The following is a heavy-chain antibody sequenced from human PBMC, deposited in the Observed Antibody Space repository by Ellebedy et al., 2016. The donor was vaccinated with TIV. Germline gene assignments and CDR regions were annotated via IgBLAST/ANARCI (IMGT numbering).Heavy chain of an antibody. CDR3: VTRGYSGYDYFDY. Sequence: ASLKVSCXASGYSFIGYYMHWVRQAPGQGLAWMGWINPNNGGTNSAQKFQGRVTMTRDASISTAYMELSRLRSDDTAVYYCVTRGYSGYDYFDYWGQGTLVTVSS. CDR2: INPNNGGT. J-gene: IGHJ4*02. V-gene: IGHV1-2*02. CDR1: GYSFIGYY. D-gene: IGHD5-12*01.